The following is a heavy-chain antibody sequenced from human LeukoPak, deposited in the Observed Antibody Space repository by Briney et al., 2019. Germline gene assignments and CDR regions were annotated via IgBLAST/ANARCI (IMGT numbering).Heavy chain of an antibody. J-gene: IGHJ4*02. CDR2: ISYDGSNK. V-gene: IGHV3-30*18. CDR3: AKVRRGYSYDIDY. D-gene: IGHD5-18*01. CDR1: GFTFSSYG. Sequence: PGRSLRLSCAASGFTFSSYGMHWVRQAPGKGLEWVAVISYDGSNKYYADSVKGRFTISRDNSKNTLYLQMNNLRAEDTAVYYCAKVRRGYSYDIDYWGQGTLVTVSS.